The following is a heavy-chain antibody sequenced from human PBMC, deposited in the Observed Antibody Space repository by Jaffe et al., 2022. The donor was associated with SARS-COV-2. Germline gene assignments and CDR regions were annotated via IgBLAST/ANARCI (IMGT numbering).Heavy chain of an antibody. CDR3: ARSVGVWGDSYDY. D-gene: IGHD3-16*01. Sequence: QVQLQESGPGLVKSSETLSLTCTVSGGSISSSNYYWGWIRQPPGKGLEWIGSLFYSGTTFYKQSLRSRLTISVDTSKNQFSLKLSSVTAADTAVYYCARSVGVWGDSYDYWGQGTLVTVSS. CDR1: GGSISSSNYY. J-gene: IGHJ4*02. CDR2: LFYSGTT. V-gene: IGHV4-39*01.